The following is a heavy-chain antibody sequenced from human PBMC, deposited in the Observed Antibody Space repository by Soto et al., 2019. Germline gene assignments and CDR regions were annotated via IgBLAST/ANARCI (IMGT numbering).Heavy chain of an antibody. CDR2: IYYSGST. D-gene: IGHD4-17*01. Sequence: SETLSLTCTVSGGSIDNYHWSWIRQPPGKGLEWIGYIYYSGSTNYNPSLKSRVTISVDTSKNQFSLKLRSVTAADTAVYYCAREPYDYGDYDDYWGQGTLVTVSS. V-gene: IGHV4-59*01. CDR1: GGSIDNYH. J-gene: IGHJ4*02. CDR3: AREPYDYGDYDDY.